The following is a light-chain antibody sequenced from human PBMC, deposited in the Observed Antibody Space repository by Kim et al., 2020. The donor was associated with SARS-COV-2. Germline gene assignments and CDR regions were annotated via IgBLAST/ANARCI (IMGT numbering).Light chain of an antibody. CDR3: QQRAQWPLT. Sequence: LALSPGERAPLSCRASQNIGTLLAWYQQKSGQAPRLLIYDASNRATGIPARFSGSGSGTDFTLTISSLEPEDFAVYYCQQRAQWPLTFGPGTKVDIK. CDR1: QNIGTL. J-gene: IGKJ3*01. V-gene: IGKV3-11*01. CDR2: DAS.